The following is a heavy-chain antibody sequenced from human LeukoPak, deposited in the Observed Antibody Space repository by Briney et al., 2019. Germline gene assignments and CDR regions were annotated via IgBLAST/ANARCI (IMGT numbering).Heavy chain of an antibody. D-gene: IGHD6-19*01. CDR2: IYYSGST. Sequence: PSETLSLTCTVSGDSISSYYWSWIRQPPGKGLEWLGYIYYSGSTNYNPSLKSRVTISVDTSKNQFSLKLSSVTAADTAVYYCASGVAVAGTGSWFDPWGQGTLVTVSS. J-gene: IGHJ5*02. CDR3: ASGVAVAGTGSWFDP. V-gene: IGHV4-59*12. CDR1: GDSISSYY.